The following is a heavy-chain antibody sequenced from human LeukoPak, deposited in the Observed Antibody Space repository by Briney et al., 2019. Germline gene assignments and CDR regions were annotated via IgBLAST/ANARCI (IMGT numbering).Heavy chain of an antibody. CDR2: ISGSGGST. D-gene: IGHD5-18*01. CDR1: GFTFSSYG. V-gene: IGHV3-23*01. CDR3: ARAIPNYGYIFDY. J-gene: IGHJ4*02. Sequence: GGSLRLSCAASGFTFSSYGMSWVRQAPGKGLEWVSAISGSGGSTYYADSVKGRFTISRDNAKNSLYLQMNSLRAEDTAVYYCARAIPNYGYIFDYWGQGPLVTVSS.